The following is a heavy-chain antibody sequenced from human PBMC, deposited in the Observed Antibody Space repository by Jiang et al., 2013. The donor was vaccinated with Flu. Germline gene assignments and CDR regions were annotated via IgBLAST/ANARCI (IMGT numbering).Heavy chain of an antibody. CDR3: ASLRRAETGPSFDY. J-gene: IGHJ4*02. CDR2: FFYSGST. Sequence: GSGLVKPSDTLSLICSVSGGSITSDTYYWGWIRQPPGKGLEWIVSFFYSGSTYYNLSLKSRVTVSVGRSKNQISLKLSSVTDADTAVYYCASLRRAETGPSFDYWGQGILVT. V-gene: IGHV4-39*07. CDR1: GGSITSDTYY. D-gene: IGHD1-1*01.